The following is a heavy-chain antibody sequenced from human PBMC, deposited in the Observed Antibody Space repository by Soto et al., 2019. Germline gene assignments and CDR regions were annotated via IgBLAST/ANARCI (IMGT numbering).Heavy chain of an antibody. CDR3: ARDKKPFNWSPSILKSYYYGMDV. V-gene: IGHV3-30-3*01. J-gene: IGHJ6*02. D-gene: IGHD1-1*01. CDR1: GFTFRTFA. Sequence: PGGSLRLSCAASGFTFRTFAMHWVRQAPGKGLEWVAVISNDGSIKYFLDSVKGRFTISRDNSNNTLSLQMDSLRAEDTAVYYCARDKKPFNWSPSILKSYYYGMDVWGQGTTLTVS. CDR2: ISNDGSIK.